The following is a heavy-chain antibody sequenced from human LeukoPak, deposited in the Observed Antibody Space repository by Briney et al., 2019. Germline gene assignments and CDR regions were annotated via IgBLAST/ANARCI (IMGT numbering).Heavy chain of an antibody. CDR2: ISAYNGNT. Sequence: ASVKVSCKASGYTFTSYGISWVRQAPGQGFQWMGWISAYNGNTNYAQKFQGRVTMTTDTSTSTAYMELRSLRSDDTAVYYCASNTATVFDYWGQGALVTVSS. J-gene: IGHJ4*02. CDR1: GYTFTSYG. CDR3: ASNTATVFDY. D-gene: IGHD2-21*02. V-gene: IGHV1-18*01.